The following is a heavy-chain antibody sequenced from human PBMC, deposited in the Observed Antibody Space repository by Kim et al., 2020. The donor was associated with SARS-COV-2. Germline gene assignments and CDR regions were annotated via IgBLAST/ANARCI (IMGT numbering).Heavy chain of an antibody. J-gene: IGHJ5*02. CDR1: GYTFTSYD. Sequence: ASVKVSCKASGYTFTSYDINWVRQAPGQGLEWMGWMNPNSGNTGYAQKFQGRVTMTTNNSISTAYMELSSLRSEDTAVYYCARRRVGANNWFDPWGQGTLVTVSS. CDR3: ARRRVGANNWFDP. V-gene: IGHV1-8*02. CDR2: MNPNSGNT. D-gene: IGHD1-26*01.